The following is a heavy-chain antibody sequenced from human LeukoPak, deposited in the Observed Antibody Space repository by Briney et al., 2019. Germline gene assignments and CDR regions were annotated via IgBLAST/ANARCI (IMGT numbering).Heavy chain of an antibody. CDR3: ARDEDQWADAFGY. CDR1: GGSISSYY. J-gene: IGHJ4*02. V-gene: IGHV4-59*01. CDR2: IYYSGST. D-gene: IGHD1-26*01. Sequence: SENLSLTCTVSGGSISSYYWSWIRQPPGKGLEWIGYIYYSGSTYYNPSLKSRVTISVDTSKNQFFLKLSSLTAADTVVYYCARDEDQWADAFGYWGQGTLVTVSS.